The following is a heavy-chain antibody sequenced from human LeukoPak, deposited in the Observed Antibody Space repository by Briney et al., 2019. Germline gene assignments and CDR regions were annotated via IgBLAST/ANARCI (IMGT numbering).Heavy chain of an antibody. CDR2: INHSGST. D-gene: IGHD2-2*01. CDR1: GGSFSGYY. CDR3: ARGSEEKIVVVPAASEGPGMDV. V-gene: IGHV4-34*01. Sequence: SETLSLTCAVYGGSFSGYYWSWIRQPPGKGLEWIGEINHSGSTNYNPSLKSRVTISVDTSKNQFSLKLSSVTAADTAVYYCARGSEEKIVVVPAASEGPGMDVWGQGTTVTVSS. J-gene: IGHJ6*02.